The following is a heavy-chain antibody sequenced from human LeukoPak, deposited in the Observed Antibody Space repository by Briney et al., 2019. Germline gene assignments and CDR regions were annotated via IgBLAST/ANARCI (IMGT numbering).Heavy chain of an antibody. CDR1: GFTVSSNY. V-gene: IGHV3-66*01. J-gene: IGHJ4*02. D-gene: IGHD6-19*01. Sequence: GGSLRLSCAASGFTVSSNYMSWVRQAPGKGLEWVSVIYSGGSAYYADSVKGRFTISRDNSKNTLYLQMNSLRAEDTAVYYCAKDARRSSGWYFFDHWGREPWSPSPQ. CDR3: AKDARRSSGWYFFDH. CDR2: IYSGGSA.